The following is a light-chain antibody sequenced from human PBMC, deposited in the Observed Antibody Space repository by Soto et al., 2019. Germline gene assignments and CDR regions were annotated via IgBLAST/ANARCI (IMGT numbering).Light chain of an antibody. CDR2: EVT. J-gene: IGLJ1*01. CDR3: SSYVGGNNYV. V-gene: IGLV2-8*01. CDR1: SSDVGGYNY. Sequence: QSVLTQPPSASGSPGQSVTISCTGTSSDVGGYNYVSWYQQHPGKAPKLMIYEVTKRPSGVPDRFSGSKSGNTASLTVSGLQAEDEADYYCSSYVGGNNYVFGTGNKVTVL.